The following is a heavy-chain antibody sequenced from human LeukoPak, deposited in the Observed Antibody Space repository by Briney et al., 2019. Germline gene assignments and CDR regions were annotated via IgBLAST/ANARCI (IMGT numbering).Heavy chain of an antibody. CDR2: IWYDGSRK. J-gene: IGHJ4*02. V-gene: IGHV3-33*08. D-gene: IGHD3-3*01. CDR3: ARGFGGYYSFFDY. CDR1: GFTLSGFA. Sequence: GGSLRLSCAASGFTLSGFAMHWVRQAPGKGLEWVTVIWYDGSRKYYADSVKGRFTISRDNSKNTLYLQMNSLRAEDTAVYYCARGFGGYYSFFDYWGRGTLVTVSS.